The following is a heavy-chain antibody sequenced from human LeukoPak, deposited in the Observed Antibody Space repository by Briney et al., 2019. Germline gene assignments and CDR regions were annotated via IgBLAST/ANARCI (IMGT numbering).Heavy chain of an antibody. D-gene: IGHD2/OR15-2a*01. CDR2: IYYSGST. CDR1: GGSISSYY. V-gene: IGHV4-59*01. J-gene: IGHJ4*02. CDR3: ARGRLLDYFDY. Sequence: SETLSLTCTVSGGSISSYYWSWIREPPGKGLEWIGYIYYSGSTNYNPSLKSRVTISVDTSKNQFSLKLSSVTAADTAVYYCARGRLLDYFDYWGQGTLVTVSS.